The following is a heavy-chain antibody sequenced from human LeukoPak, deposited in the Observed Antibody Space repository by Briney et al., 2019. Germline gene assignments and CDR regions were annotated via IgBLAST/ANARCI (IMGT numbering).Heavy chain of an antibody. CDR3: ARENYDRGGYAFGY. J-gene: IGHJ4*02. D-gene: IGHD3-22*01. Sequence: SETLSLTCTVSGDSISTYYWSWIRQPPGKGLEWIGYIYYSGSTYYNPSLKSRVTMSIDTSKNQFSLKLSAVTAADTAMYYCARENYDRGGYAFGYWGQGTLVTVSS. V-gene: IGHV4-59*12. CDR2: IYYSGST. CDR1: GDSISTYY.